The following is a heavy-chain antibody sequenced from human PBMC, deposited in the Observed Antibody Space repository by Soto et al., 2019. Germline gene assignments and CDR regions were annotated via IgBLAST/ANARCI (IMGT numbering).Heavy chain of an antibody. CDR1: GWSFSGYY. V-gene: IGHV4-34*01. D-gene: IGHD2-2*01. CDR2: INHSGST. Sequence: SETLSLTCAVYGWSFSGYYWNWIRQPPGKGLEWIGEINHSGSTNYNPSLKSRVTISVDTSKNQFSLKVSSVTAADTAVFYCARLAGYCSGTSCYGYYGMDVWGQGTTVTVSS. J-gene: IGHJ6*02. CDR3: ARLAGYCSGTSCYGYYGMDV.